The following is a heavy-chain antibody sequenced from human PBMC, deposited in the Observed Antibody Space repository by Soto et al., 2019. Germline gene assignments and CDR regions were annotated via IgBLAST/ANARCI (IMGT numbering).Heavy chain of an antibody. V-gene: IGHV4-31*03. Sequence: QVQLQESGPGLVKPSQTLSLTCTVSGGSISSGGYYWSWIRQHPGKGLEWIGYIYYSGSTYYNPSLNGRVTISVDTSKNQFSLKLSSVTAADTAVYYCARGYYYGDNWFDPWGQGTLVTVSS. D-gene: IGHD3-10*01. CDR1: GGSISSGGYY. CDR3: ARGYYYGDNWFDP. CDR2: IYYSGST. J-gene: IGHJ5*02.